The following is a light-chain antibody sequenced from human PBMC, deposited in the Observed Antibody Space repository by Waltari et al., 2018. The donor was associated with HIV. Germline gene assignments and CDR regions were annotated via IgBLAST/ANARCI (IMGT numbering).Light chain of an antibody. Sequence: EIVLTQSPATLSLSPGERATLSCRASHSVSTYLAWYQQKLGQPPRLLNHDASNRATGIPPRFSGSGSGTDFTLTISSLEPEDFAVYYCQQRTNWPQNTFGGGTKVEIK. J-gene: IGKJ4*01. CDR3: QQRTNWPQNT. V-gene: IGKV3-11*01. CDR1: HSVSTY. CDR2: DAS.